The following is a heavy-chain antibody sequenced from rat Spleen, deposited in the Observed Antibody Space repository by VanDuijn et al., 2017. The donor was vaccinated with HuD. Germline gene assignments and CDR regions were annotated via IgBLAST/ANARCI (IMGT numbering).Heavy chain of an antibody. Sequence: EVKLVESGGGLVQPGRSLKLSCAASGFTVSDYNMAWVRQAPKKGLEWVATISYDGRSTYYPDSMKGRFTISRDNAESTLYLQMNSLRSEDTATYYCTRDWDYWGQGVMVTVSS. CDR3: TRDWDY. CDR2: ISYDGRST. V-gene: IGHV5-7*01. J-gene: IGHJ2*01. CDR1: GFTVSDYN.